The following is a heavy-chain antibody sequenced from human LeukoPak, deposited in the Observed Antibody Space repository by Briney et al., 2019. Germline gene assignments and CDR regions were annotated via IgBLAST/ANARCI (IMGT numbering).Heavy chain of an antibody. CDR1: GFTFDDYA. CDR3: AKDIPHYYDSSGFYGDYFDY. CDR2: ISGDGGST. D-gene: IGHD3-22*01. V-gene: IGHV3-43*02. Sequence: PGGSLRLSCAASGFTFDDYAMPWVRQAPGKGLEWVSLISGDGGSTYYADSVKGRFTISRDDSKNSLYLQMNSLRTEDTALYYCAKDIPHYYDSSGFYGDYFDYWGQGTLVTVSS. J-gene: IGHJ4*02.